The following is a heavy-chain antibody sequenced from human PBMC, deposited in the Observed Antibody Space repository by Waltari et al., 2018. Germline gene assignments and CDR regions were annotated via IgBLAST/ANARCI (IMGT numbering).Heavy chain of an antibody. D-gene: IGHD3-3*01. V-gene: IGHV1-69*01. CDR2: IVPRFGTP. Sequence: QVQLVQSGAEVKKPGSSVRVSCKASGGTFSTHAISWVRQAPGQGLEWMGGIVPRFGTPNYAQKIQGRVTIVADESTTTAYMELSSLGSEDAAIYYCARAKLESGFLEWFRSGMDVWGQGTTVTVSS. CDR3: ARAKLESGFLEWFRSGMDV. J-gene: IGHJ6*02. CDR1: GGTFSTHA.